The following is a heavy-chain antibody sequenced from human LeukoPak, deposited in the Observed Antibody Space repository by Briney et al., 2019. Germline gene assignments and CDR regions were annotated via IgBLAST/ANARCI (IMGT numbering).Heavy chain of an antibody. CDR3: ARARFLDV. D-gene: IGHD3-3*01. CDR1: GGSISSGTFF. Sequence: SETLSLTCSVSGGSISSGTFFWGWIRQPPGKTLEWIGSVSYSGTSYYNPSLNSRVTISVDRSKNQFSLKLSSVTAADTAVYYCARARFLDVWGKGTTVTVSS. J-gene: IGHJ6*04. V-gene: IGHV4-39*07. CDR2: VSYSGTS.